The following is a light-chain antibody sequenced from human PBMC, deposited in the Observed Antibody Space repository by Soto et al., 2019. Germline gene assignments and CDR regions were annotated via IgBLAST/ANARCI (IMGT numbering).Light chain of an antibody. CDR3: SSYAGSYKYV. V-gene: IGLV2-8*01. J-gene: IGLJ1*01. CDR2: EVT. CDR1: SSDVGGYNY. Sequence: QSVLTQPPSASGSPGQSVTISCTGTSSDVGGYNYVSWYQQHPGKAPKLMIYEVTKRPSGVPDRFSASKSDNTASLTVSGLQAEDEADYYCSSYAGSYKYVFGTGTKDTVL.